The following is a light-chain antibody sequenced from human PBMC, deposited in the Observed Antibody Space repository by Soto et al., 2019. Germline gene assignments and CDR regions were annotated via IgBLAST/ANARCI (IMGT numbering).Light chain of an antibody. J-gene: IGLJ1*01. V-gene: IGLV2-14*03. CDR1: SSDIGSYNH. CDR2: AVS. Sequence: QTVLTQPASVSGSPGQSITISCSGTSSDIGSYNHVAWSLQFPGKSRKLMIYAVSDRPPGVSDRFSGSKSGITASLTISGLQTEDEADYYCISYTDRQSYLFGTGTKVTVL. CDR3: ISYTDRQSYL.